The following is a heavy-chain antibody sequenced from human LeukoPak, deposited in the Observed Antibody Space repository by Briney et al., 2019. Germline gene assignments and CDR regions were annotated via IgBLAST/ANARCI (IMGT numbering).Heavy chain of an antibody. CDR2: IFHGGNT. CDR1: GGSISSNNW. V-gene: IGHV4-4*02. D-gene: IGHD3-22*01. CDR3: ARLYYYDSSGSS. J-gene: IGHJ5*02. Sequence: SETLSLTCAVSGGSISSNNWWSWVRQPPGKGLEWIGEIFHGGNTNYNPSLMSRVTVLVDKSKNQFSLKLSSVTAADTAVYYCARLYYYDSSGSSWGQGTLVTVSS.